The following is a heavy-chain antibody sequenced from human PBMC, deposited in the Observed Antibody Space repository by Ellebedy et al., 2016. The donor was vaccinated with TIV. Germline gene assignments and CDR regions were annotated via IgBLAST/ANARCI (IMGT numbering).Heavy chain of an antibody. CDR2: VYSGGGT. V-gene: IGHV3-53*01. CDR1: GFIVSDNY. J-gene: IGHJ4*02. CDR3: ARGEAGTSWYYHFDL. D-gene: IGHD6-13*01. Sequence: GESLKISCAASGFIVSDNYMSWVRQAPGKGLEWVSSVYSGGGTVYADSVKGRFTTSRDSSNKTLYLQMNNLRVDDTAVYYCARGEAGTSWYYHFDLWGQGTLITVSS.